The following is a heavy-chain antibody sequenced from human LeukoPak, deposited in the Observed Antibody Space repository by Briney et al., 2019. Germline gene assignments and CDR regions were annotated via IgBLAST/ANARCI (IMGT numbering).Heavy chain of an antibody. CDR1: GGSMSSYY. CDR3: ASPPAPYTSGWYFGY. J-gene: IGHJ4*02. CDR2: LFNSGST. D-gene: IGHD6-19*01. V-gene: IGHV4-59*01. Sequence: SETLSLTCTVSGGSMSSYYWSWIRQPPGKGLEGIGYLFNSGSTNYNPSLKSRVTISVDTSKNQFSLKLSSVTAADTAVYYCASPPAPYTSGWYFGYWGQGTLVTVSS.